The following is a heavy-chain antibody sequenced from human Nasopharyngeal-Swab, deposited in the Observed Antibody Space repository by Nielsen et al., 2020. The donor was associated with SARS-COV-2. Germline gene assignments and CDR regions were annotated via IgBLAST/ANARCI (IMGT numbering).Heavy chain of an antibody. CDR1: GGTFSSYA. Sequence: SVKVSCKASGGTFSSYAISWVRQAPGQGLEWMGGIIPIFGTANYAQKFQGRVTITADESTSTAYMELRSLRSDDTAVYYCARDPGYCSSTSCPVPKNYYYYGMDVWGQGTTVTVSS. D-gene: IGHD2-2*01. V-gene: IGHV1-69*13. J-gene: IGHJ6*02. CDR2: IIPIFGTA. CDR3: ARDPGYCSSTSCPVPKNYYYYGMDV.